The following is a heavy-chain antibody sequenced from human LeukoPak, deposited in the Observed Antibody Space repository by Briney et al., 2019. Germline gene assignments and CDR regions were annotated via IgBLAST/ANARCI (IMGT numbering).Heavy chain of an antibody. Sequence: PGGSPRLSCAGSGFTFSSYWMSWVRQAPGKGLEWVANIKQDGSEKNYVDSVKGRFTISRDNAKNSLYLQMNSLRAEDTAVYYCASNSGSYFGYPETFDHWGQGTLVTVSS. V-gene: IGHV3-7*01. CDR2: IKQDGSEK. J-gene: IGHJ4*02. CDR3: ASNSGSYFGYPETFDH. D-gene: IGHD1-26*01. CDR1: GFTFSSYW.